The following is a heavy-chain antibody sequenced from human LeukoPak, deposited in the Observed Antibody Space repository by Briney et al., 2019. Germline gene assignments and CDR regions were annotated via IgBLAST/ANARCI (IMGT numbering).Heavy chain of an antibody. CDR2: IRYDGSNK. Sequence: GGSLRLSCAASGFTFSSYGMHWVRQAPGKGLEWVAFIRYDGSNKYYADSVKGRFTISRDNSKNTLYLQMNSLRAEDTAVYYCARDGPGDYYGSGNPLGYWGQGTLVTVSS. J-gene: IGHJ4*02. D-gene: IGHD3-10*01. CDR1: GFTFSSYG. CDR3: ARDGPGDYYGSGNPLGY. V-gene: IGHV3-30*02.